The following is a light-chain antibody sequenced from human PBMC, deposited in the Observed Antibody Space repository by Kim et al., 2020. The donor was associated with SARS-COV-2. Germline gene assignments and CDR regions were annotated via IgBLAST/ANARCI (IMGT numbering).Light chain of an antibody. Sequence: SPGETAILSCRASQSVSSKVAWYQQKPGQAPRLLIYDASTRATGIPARFSGSGSGTDFTLTISSLQSEDLAVYHCQQYDDWPPWTFGQGTKVDIK. CDR2: DAS. V-gene: IGKV3-15*01. CDR3: QQYDDWPPWT. J-gene: IGKJ1*01. CDR1: QSVSSK.